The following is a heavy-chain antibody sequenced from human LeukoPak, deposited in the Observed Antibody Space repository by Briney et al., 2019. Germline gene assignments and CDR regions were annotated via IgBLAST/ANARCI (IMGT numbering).Heavy chain of an antibody. Sequence: SETLSLTCTVSGGSISSYYWSWIRQPPGKGLEWIGYIYYSGSTNYNPSLKSRVTISVDTSKNQFSLKLSSVTAADTAAYYCARWSGSVTARNYYYYMDVWGEGTTVTVSS. D-gene: IGHD6-6*01. CDR2: IYYSGST. J-gene: IGHJ6*03. CDR1: GGSISSYY. CDR3: ARWSGSVTARNYYYYMDV. V-gene: IGHV4-59*01.